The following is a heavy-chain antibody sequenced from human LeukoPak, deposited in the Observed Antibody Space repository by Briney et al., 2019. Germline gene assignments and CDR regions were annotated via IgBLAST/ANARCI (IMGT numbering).Heavy chain of an antibody. CDR3: AKSTTPSSKYYFFDY. J-gene: IGHJ4*02. CDR1: GFNFADSA. D-gene: IGHD2/OR15-2a*01. Sequence: GGSLRLSCAASGFNFADSAMSWVRQTPRKGLEWVSLISFNGRNTYYGDSVKGRFTISRDNSKDTVYLQMNSLRAEDTAVYYCAKSTTPSSKYYFFDYWGQGTLVTVSS. CDR2: ISFNGRNT. V-gene: IGHV3-23*01.